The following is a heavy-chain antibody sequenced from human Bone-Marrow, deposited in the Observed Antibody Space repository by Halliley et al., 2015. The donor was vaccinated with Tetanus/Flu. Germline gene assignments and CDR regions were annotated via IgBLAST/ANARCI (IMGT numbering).Heavy chain of an antibody. V-gene: IGHV1-18*01. Sequence: GWINGYNGDTRYAQKFQGRVPVTIDTSTGTAYMELRSLRSDDTAIYYCARVGSGWSNNWFDPWGQGTLVTVSS. CDR3: ARVGSGWSNNWFDP. CDR2: INGYNGDT. D-gene: IGHD6-19*01. J-gene: IGHJ5*02.